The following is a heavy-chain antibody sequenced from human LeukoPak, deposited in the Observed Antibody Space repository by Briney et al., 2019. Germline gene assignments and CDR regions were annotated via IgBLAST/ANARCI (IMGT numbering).Heavy chain of an antibody. CDR1: GFTFSSYW. J-gene: IGHJ4*02. CDR3: ARVTRTIFGVVSPYFDY. V-gene: IGHV3-74*01. CDR2: INTDGSST. Sequence: GGSLRLSCVASGFTFSSYWMHWVRQAPGKGLVWVSRINTDGSSTSYADSVKGRFTISRDNAKNTLYLQMNSLRAEDTAVYYCARVTRTIFGVVSPYFDYWGQGTLVTVSS. D-gene: IGHD3-3*01.